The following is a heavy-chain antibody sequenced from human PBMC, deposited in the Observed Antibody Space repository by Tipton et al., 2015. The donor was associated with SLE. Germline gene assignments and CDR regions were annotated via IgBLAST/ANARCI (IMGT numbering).Heavy chain of an antibody. CDR2: IYTSGAT. CDR1: GVSISSSY. CDR3: TRAVGTDTTMISDI. Sequence: TLSLTCNVSGVSISSSYWSWIRQPAGKGLEWIGRIYTSGATDDNPSLKSRVTTSVDTSKQQFSLRLTSVTAADTAMYYCTRAVGTDTTMISDIWGQGTMVSVSS. D-gene: IGHD3-22*01. V-gene: IGHV4-4*07. J-gene: IGHJ3*02.